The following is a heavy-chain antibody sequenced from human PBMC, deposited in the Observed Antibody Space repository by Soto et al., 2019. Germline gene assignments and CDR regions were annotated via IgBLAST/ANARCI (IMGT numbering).Heavy chain of an antibody. CDR1: GFTFSSYA. D-gene: IGHD6-19*01. CDR2: ISGSGGST. J-gene: IGHJ6*02. CDR3: AKDHEAGTLYYYYGMDV. V-gene: IGHV3-23*01. Sequence: PGGSLRLSCAASGFTFSSYAMSWVRQAPGKGLEWVSAISGSGGSTYYADSVKGRFTISRDNSKNTLYLQMNSPRAEDTAVYYCAKDHEAGTLYYYYGMDVWGQGTTVTVSS.